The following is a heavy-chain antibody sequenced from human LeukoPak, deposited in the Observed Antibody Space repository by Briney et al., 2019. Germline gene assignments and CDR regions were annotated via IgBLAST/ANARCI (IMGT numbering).Heavy chain of an antibody. Sequence: ASVKVSCKASGYTFTSYYMHWVRQAPGQGLEWMGIINPSGGSTSYAQKFQGRVTMTRDTSTSTVYMELSSLRSEDTAVYYCARQERLHYYDSSGYSAYYFDYWGQGTLVTVSS. CDR3: ARQERLHYYDSSGYSAYYFDY. V-gene: IGHV1-46*01. CDR1: GYTFTSYY. CDR2: INPSGGST. J-gene: IGHJ4*02. D-gene: IGHD3-22*01.